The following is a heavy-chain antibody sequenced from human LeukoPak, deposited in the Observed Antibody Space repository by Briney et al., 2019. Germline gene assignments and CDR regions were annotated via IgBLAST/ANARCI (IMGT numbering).Heavy chain of an antibody. V-gene: IGHV3-48*01. D-gene: IGHD6-19*01. J-gene: IGHJ4*03. Sequence: PGGSLRLSCAASGFTFSSYGMHWVRQAPGKGLEWVSYISRSSSTIYYADSVQGRFTISRDNAKNSLYLQMNSLRAEDTAVYYCASGSSGWYGGYFDYWGQGTLVTVSS. CDR1: GFTFSSYG. CDR2: ISRSSSTI. CDR3: ASGSSGWYGGYFDY.